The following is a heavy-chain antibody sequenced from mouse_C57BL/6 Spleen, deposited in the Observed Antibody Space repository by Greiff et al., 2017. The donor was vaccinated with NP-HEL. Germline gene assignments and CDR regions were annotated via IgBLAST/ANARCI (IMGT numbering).Heavy chain of an antibody. V-gene: IGHV5-17*01. CDR3: ARSWDEGYFDY. CDR1: GFTFSDYG. D-gene: IGHD4-1*01. CDR2: ISSGSSTI. Sequence: EVMLVESGGGLVKPGGSLKLSCAASGFTFSDYGMHWVRQAPEKGLEWVAYISSGSSTIYYADTVKGRFTISRDNAKNTLFLQMTSLRSEDTAMYYCARSWDEGYFDYWGQGTTLTVSS. J-gene: IGHJ2*01.